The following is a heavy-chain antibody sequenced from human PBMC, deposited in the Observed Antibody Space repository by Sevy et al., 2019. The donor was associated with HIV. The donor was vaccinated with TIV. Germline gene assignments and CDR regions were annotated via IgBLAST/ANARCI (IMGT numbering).Heavy chain of an antibody. Sequence: GGSLRLSCAASGFTFSSYDMHWVRQAPGKGLEWVAGISYDGKNKYYVDSVKGRFTISRDNSKNIPYLQVNSLRAEDTAVYHCASVALTVGGDPYEYHSFMDVSGKVTTVTVSS. CDR2: ISYDGKNK. CDR3: ASVALTVGGDPYEYHSFMDV. J-gene: IGHJ6*03. D-gene: IGHD3-16*01. CDR1: GFTFSSYD. V-gene: IGHV3-30*03.